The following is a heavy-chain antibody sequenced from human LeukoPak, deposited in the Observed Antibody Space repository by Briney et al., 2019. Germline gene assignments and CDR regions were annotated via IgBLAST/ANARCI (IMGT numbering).Heavy chain of an antibody. J-gene: IGHJ4*02. D-gene: IGHD5-24*01. Sequence: ASVKVSCKASGYTFTGYYMHWVRQAPGQGLEWMGWINPNSGGTNYAQKFQGRVTMTRDTSISTAYMELSRLRSDDTAVYHCARGPYRRDGYNYALDYWGQGTLVTVSS. V-gene: IGHV1-2*02. CDR2: INPNSGGT. CDR1: GYTFTGYY. CDR3: ARGPYRRDGYNYALDY.